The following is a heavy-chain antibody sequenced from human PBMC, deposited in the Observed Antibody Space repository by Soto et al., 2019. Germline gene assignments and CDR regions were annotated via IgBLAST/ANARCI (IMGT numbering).Heavy chain of an antibody. Sequence: QVQLVQSGAGVKKPGASLKVSCKSSGYTFTPYYIHWVRQAPGQGLECMGLINPSNGATTLPQRFRGRLTMTRETSTMTVDMELRSRRSEDPALYLCARERRSRETAYDDRGYCYYYMDVWGKGTTVTVAS. J-gene: IGHJ6*03. CDR3: ARERRSRETAYDDRGYCYYYMDV. CDR2: INPSNGAT. V-gene: IGHV1-46*03. CDR1: GYTFTPYY. D-gene: IGHD2-21*02.